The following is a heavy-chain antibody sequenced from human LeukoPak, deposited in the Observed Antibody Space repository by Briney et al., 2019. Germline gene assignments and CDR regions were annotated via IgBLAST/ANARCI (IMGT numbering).Heavy chain of an antibody. V-gene: IGHV3-53*01. CDR3: ARELRENGVLDI. J-gene: IGHJ3*02. CDR1: GFTVSSNY. Sequence: GGSLRLSCAASGFTVSSNYMSWVRQAPGKGLEWVSEIYSDGSTYYAASVKGRFSISRDNSKNTVYLQMNSLRAEDAAVYYCARELRENGVLDIWGQGTMVTVSS. D-gene: IGHD1-1*01. CDR2: IYSDGST.